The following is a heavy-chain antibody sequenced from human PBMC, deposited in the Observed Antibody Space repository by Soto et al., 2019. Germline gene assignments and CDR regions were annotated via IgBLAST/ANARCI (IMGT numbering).Heavy chain of an antibody. Sequence: QVQLQESGPGLVKPSQTLSLTCTVSGGSISSGDSYWRWIRQHPGKGLEWIGYIYYSGSTYYNPSLKSRFTISVDTSKNQFSLKLSSVTAADTAVYYCARGHDPIVNYYFDYWGQGTLVTVSS. J-gene: IGHJ4*02. CDR3: ARGHDPIVNYYFDY. D-gene: IGHD1-20*01. V-gene: IGHV4-31*03. CDR1: GGSISSGDSY. CDR2: IYYSGST.